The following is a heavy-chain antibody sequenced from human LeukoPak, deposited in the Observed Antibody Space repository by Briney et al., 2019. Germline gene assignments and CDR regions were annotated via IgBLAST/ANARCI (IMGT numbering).Heavy chain of an antibody. D-gene: IGHD6-13*01. CDR3: ARHLYSSSWYGFDP. CDR1: GGSIRSNNW. Sequence: SETLSLTCAVSGGSIRSNNWWSWVRQAPGKGLQWIGEMYPSGSTNYNPSLKSRITISIDKSKNQLSLKLSSVTAADTAVYYCARHLYSSSWYGFDPWGQGTLVTVSS. CDR2: MYPSGST. V-gene: IGHV4-4*02. J-gene: IGHJ5*02.